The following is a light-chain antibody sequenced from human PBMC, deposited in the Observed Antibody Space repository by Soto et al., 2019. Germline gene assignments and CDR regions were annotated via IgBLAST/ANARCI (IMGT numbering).Light chain of an antibody. CDR2: DVT. CDR3: SSYAGYNKVV. V-gene: IGLV2-8*01. J-gene: IGLJ2*01. CDR1: NNDVGLYNF. Sequence: QSVLTQPPSASGSPGQSVTISCTGTNNDVGLYNFVSWYQQHPGRAPKLIIYDVTKWPSGVPDRFTGSKSGITASLTVSGLQAEDEADYYCSSYAGYNKVVFGGGTQLTVL.